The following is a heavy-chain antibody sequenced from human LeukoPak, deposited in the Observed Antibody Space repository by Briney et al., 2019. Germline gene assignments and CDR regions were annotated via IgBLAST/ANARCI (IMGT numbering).Heavy chain of an antibody. CDR3: VREEMPGKFDY. CDR2: IFYSGST. V-gene: IGHV4-39*07. Sequence: PSETLSLTCTVSGGSISTSNYYWGWIRQPPGKGLEWIGNIFYSGSTYYSPSLKSRVTISLDTSRNHFSLRLTSVTAADTAMYFCVREEMPGKFDYWGQGTLVTVSS. D-gene: IGHD5-24*01. CDR1: GGSISTSNYY. J-gene: IGHJ4*02.